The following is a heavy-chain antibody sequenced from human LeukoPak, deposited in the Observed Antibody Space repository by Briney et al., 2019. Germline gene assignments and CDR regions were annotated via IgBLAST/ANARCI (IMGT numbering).Heavy chain of an antibody. J-gene: IGHJ4*02. CDR1: GFTVSSDY. CDR3: ARVNYAGGFDY. D-gene: IGHD1-7*01. CDR2: VYSDGTT. Sequence: PGGSLRLSCAASGFTVSSDYMSWVRQAPGKGLEWVSIVYSDGTTYYADSVKGRFSVSRDISKNTMGVQMNGLRPEDTAVYYCARVNYAGGFDYWGQGTLVTVSS. V-gene: IGHV3-66*02.